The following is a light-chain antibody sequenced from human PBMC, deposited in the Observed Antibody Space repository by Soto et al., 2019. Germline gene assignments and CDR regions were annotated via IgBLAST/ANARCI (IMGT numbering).Light chain of an antibody. V-gene: IGKV1-16*02. J-gene: IGKJ4*02. CDR1: QGISTY. Sequence: DVQMTQSPSSLYASVGDRVTSTWRASQGISTYLAWFQQQPGKAPKPLIYGASRLQSGVPSKFDDNGSGPNFTLTLNSLQAEFFSTYCCQQYNTYPLPFGGGTNVELK. CDR3: QQYNTYPLP. CDR2: GAS.